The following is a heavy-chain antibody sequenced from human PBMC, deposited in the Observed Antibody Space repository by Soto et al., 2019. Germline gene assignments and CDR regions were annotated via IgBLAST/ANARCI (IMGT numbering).Heavy chain of an antibody. V-gene: IGHV3-23*01. CDR1: GFTFNSYA. CDR3: ARDQWELLH. J-gene: IGHJ1*01. Sequence: GGSLRLSCAASGFTFNSYAMSWVRQAPGKGLEWVSSITSGGTTYYPDSVNGRFTISRDNSKNTLYLQMNSLRADDTAIYYCARDQWELLHWG. CDR2: ITSGGTT. D-gene: IGHD1-26*01.